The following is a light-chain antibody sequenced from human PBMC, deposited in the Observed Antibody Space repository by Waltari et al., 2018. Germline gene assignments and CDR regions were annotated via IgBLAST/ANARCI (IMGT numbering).Light chain of an antibody. CDR2: ADT. CDR3: QSYDSSVTL. V-gene: IGLV1-40*01. J-gene: IGLJ2*01. Sequence: QSVLTQPPSVSGALGQTITISCTGSSSTIGAGYDVHWYQQFPGTAPKVVIYADTHRPSGVPDRFSGSKSGNSASLSITGLQAGDEADYYCQSYDSSVTLCGGGTKLTVL. CDR1: SSTIGAGYD.